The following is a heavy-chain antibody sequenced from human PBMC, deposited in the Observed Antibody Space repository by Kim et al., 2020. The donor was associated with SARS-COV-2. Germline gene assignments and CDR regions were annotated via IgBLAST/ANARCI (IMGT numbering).Heavy chain of an antibody. CDR3: ARDTPGVVFDY. J-gene: IGHJ4*02. V-gene: IGHV7-4-1*02. Sequence: KPQYAQSFTGRFVFSLRTSVSTAYLQISGLQAEDTAVYFCARDTPGVVFDYWGQGTLVTVSS. D-gene: IGHD3-3*01. CDR2: KP.